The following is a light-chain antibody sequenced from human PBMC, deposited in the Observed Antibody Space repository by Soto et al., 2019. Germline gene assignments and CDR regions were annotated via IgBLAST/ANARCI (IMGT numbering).Light chain of an antibody. J-gene: IGKJ1*01. CDR1: QSVSSN. CDR2: GAF. CDR3: QQYNNWRPQT. V-gene: IGKV3-15*01. Sequence: EIVMTQSPATLSVSPGKRATLSCRASQSVSSNLAWYQQKPGQAPRLLIYGAFTRATGIPARFSGSGSGTEFHLTISSLQSEDFAVSYCQQYNNWRPQTFGQGTKVEIK.